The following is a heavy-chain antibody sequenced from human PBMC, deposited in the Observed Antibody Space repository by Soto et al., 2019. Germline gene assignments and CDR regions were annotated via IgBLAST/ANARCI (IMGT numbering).Heavy chain of an antibody. J-gene: IGHJ4*02. CDR3: APPSLSTGGYSSFDS. CDR1: GFTFGSYA. Sequence: EVHLLESGGGLVQPGGSPRLSCAASGFTFGSYAMSWVRQAPGKGLEWVSLVTYSGANTYYAGSVTGRFTISRDNSRNTLYLQMSSLRVEATAVYYCAPPSLSTGGYSSFDSWGRGTLVTVSS. V-gene: IGHV3-23*01. D-gene: IGHD1-26*01. CDR2: VTYSGANT.